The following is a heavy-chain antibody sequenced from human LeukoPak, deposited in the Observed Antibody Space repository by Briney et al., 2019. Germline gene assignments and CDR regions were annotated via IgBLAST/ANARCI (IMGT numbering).Heavy chain of an antibody. V-gene: IGHV3-13*01. D-gene: IGHD2-21*02. CDR3: AKDRVVVTATYDY. Sequence: GGSLRLSCAASGFTFRTYDMHWVRQVPGEGLEWVSTIGTTADTFYPGSVKGRFTISRDNSKNILYLQMNSLRAEDTALYHCAKDRVVVTATYDYWGQGTLVTVSS. J-gene: IGHJ4*02. CDR2: IGTTADT. CDR1: GFTFRTYD.